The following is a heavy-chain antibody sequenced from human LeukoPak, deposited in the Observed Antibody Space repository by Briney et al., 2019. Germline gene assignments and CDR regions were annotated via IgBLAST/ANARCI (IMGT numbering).Heavy chain of an antibody. Sequence: PGRSLRLSCAAAGFTFSRYGMHWVRQAPGKGLEWVAVISYDGSNKYYADSVKGRFTIARDNAKNSLYLQMSSLRAEDTAVYYCAELGITMIGGVWGKGTTATISS. J-gene: IGHJ6*04. V-gene: IGHV3-30*18. CDR3: AELGITMIGGV. CDR1: GFTFSRYG. D-gene: IGHD3-10*02. CDR2: ISYDGSNK.